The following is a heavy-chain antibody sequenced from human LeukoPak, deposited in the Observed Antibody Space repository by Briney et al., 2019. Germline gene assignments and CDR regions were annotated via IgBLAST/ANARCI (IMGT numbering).Heavy chain of an antibody. D-gene: IGHD1-14*01. J-gene: IGHJ5*01. V-gene: IGHV3-11*05. CDR3: ARGGSNRFDS. CDR1: GFTFSGYY. Sequence: PGGSPRLSCAASGFTFSGYYMSWIRQAPGKGLEWISSISSSSSYTNYADSVKGRFTISRDNAKNSLFLQMNSLRAEDTAVYYCARGGSNRFDSWGQGTLVTVSS. CDR2: ISSSSSYT.